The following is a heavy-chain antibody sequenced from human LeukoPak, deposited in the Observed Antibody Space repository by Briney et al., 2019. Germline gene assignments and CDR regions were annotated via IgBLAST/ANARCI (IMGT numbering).Heavy chain of an antibody. CDR2: IYPGDSDT. Sequence: GASLKISCKASGYSFTSHWIGWVRQMPGKGLEWMGIIYPGDSDTRYSPSFQGQVTISADKSINTPYLQWSSLKASDTAMYFCARHFGDLSTLDSWGQGTLVTVSS. V-gene: IGHV5-51*01. J-gene: IGHJ4*02. D-gene: IGHD3-16*02. CDR1: GYSFTSHW. CDR3: ARHFGDLSTLDS.